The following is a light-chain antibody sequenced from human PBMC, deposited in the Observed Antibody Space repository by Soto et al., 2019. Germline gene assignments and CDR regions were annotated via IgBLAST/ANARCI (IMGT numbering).Light chain of an antibody. CDR2: AAS. CDR1: QDISNY. Sequence: DILMTQSPSSLSASVGDRVTITCQASQDISNYLNWYQQKPGKAPKLLIYAASNLKTGVPSRFSGSGSGTDFTFTISSLQPEVIATYYCQQYDNLPFTFGPGTKVDIK. CDR3: QQYDNLPFT. J-gene: IGKJ3*01. V-gene: IGKV1-33*01.